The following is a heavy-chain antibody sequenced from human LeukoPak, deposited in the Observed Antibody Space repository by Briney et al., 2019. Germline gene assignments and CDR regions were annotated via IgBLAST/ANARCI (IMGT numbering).Heavy chain of an antibody. Sequence: SETLSLTCTVSGGSISSSSYYWGWIRQPPGKGLEWIGSIYYSGSTYYNPSLKSRVTISVDTSKNQFSLKLSSVTAADTAVYYCARDPFEYYYDSSGYYYDAFDIWGQGTMVTVSS. D-gene: IGHD3-22*01. V-gene: IGHV4-39*07. J-gene: IGHJ3*02. CDR2: IYYSGST. CDR1: GGSISSSSYY. CDR3: ARDPFEYYYDSSGYYYDAFDI.